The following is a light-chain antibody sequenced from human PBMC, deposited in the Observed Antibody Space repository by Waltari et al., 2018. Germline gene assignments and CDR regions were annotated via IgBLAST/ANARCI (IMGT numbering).Light chain of an antibody. V-gene: IGKV4-1*01. CDR1: ESVLYSSNNKNH. CDR2: WAS. CDR3: QQYYNTPLT. Sequence: AVSLGERATISCKTSESVLYSSNNKNHLAWYQQKPGQPPRLLLYWASTRESGVPDRFIGSGSETDFTLTVTSLQAEDVAVYYCQQYYNTPLTFGGGTKVEVK. J-gene: IGKJ4*01.